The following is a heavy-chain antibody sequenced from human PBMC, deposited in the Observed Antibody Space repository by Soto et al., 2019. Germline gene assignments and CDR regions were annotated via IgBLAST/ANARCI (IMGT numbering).Heavy chain of an antibody. CDR1: GYNFTTYA. CDR2: INGGNDKT. Sequence: ASVKVSCKASGYNFTTYAIYWVRQAPRQRLEWLGWINGGNDKTGYSQRFQGRLTIKKKTSATTAFMELSNLRSEDTDVYYCARVGYFVSDGFPRPYVYWCQRTLVTGFS. V-gene: IGHV1-3*01. D-gene: IGHD3-22*01. J-gene: IGHJ4*02. CDR3: ARVGYFVSDGFPRPYVY.